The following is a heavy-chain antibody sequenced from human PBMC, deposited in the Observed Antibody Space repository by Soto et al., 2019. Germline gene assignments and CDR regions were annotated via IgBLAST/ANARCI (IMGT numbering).Heavy chain of an antibody. D-gene: IGHD6-19*01. CDR3: VCGRYSSGWEDAFDI. J-gene: IGHJ3*02. CDR2: ISGSGGST. V-gene: IGHV3-23*01. Sequence: PGGSLRLSCAASGFTFSSHAMSWVRQAPGKGLEWVSAISGSGGSTYYADSVKGRFTISRDNSKNTLYLQMNSLRAEDTAVYYCVCGRYSSGWEDAFDIWGQGTMVTVSS. CDR1: GFTFSSHA.